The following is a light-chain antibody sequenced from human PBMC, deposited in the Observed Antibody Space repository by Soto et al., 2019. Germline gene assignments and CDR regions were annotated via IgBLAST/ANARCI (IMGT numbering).Light chain of an antibody. J-gene: IGKJ5*01. V-gene: IGKV3-20*01. CDR3: QQYSSSPRT. Sequence: EIVLTQSPGILYLSPGDRATLSCRASQTISRGFLDWYQQKVGQAPRLLIYDASNRATGVPERFSGSGSGTDFSLTISRLAPEDFALYHCQQYSSSPRTFGQGTRLEIK. CDR1: QTISRGF. CDR2: DAS.